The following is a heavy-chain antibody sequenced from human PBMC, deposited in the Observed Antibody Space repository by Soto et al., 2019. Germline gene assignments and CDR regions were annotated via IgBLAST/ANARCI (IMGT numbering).Heavy chain of an antibody. Sequence: QAQLVQSGAEMKKPGASVRVSCQASGYTFSNNDINWMRQASGGGLAGMGWMKPYSGNTGYEYKFQGRVTMSRDTSTNTAYMELSGLRSDDTAVYFCARAASYSYAKRGGHLNFCFDLWGRGTLVAVSP. J-gene: IGHJ2*01. CDR1: GYTFSNND. D-gene: IGHD2-15*01. V-gene: IGHV1-8*01. CDR3: ARAASYSYAKRGGHLNFCFDL. CDR2: MKPYSGNT.